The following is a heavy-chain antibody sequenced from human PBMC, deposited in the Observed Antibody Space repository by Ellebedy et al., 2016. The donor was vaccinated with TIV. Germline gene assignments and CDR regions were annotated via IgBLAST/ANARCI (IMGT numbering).Heavy chain of an antibody. J-gene: IGHJ3*02. CDR1: GFTFSSYG. CDR3: ARDRSGWYSFDI. Sequence: GESLKISCAASGFTFSSYGMHWVRQAPGKGLEWVAVIWYDGSNKYYADSVKGRFTISRDNSKNTLYLQMNSLRAEDTAVYYCARDRSGWYSFDIWGQGTMVTVSS. D-gene: IGHD6-19*01. V-gene: IGHV3-33*08. CDR2: IWYDGSNK.